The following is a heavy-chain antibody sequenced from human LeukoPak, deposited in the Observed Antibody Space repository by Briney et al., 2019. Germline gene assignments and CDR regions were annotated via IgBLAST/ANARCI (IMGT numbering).Heavy chain of an antibody. Sequence: PGGSLRLSCAASGFTFSSYSMNWVRQAPGKGLEWVSSISSSSSYIYYGDSVQGRFTISRDNAKNSLYLQMNSLRAEDTAVYYCAKEASGHISDYIDYWGQGTLVTVSS. V-gene: IGHV3-21*04. CDR2: ISSSSSYI. CDR3: AKEASGHISDYIDY. J-gene: IGHJ4*02. D-gene: IGHD5-12*01. CDR1: GFTFSSYS.